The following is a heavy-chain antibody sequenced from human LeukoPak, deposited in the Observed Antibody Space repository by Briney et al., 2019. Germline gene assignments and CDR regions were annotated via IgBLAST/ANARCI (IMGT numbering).Heavy chain of an antibody. D-gene: IGHD3-10*01. V-gene: IGHV3-21*01. Sequence: GGSLRLSCAASGFTFSGYSMNWVRQAPGKGLEWVSTISTTSSYIYYADSVRGRFTISRDNAENSLYLQMNSLRAEDTAVYYCARGYYYGSGSYYIKGGYDYWGQGTLVTVSS. J-gene: IGHJ4*02. CDR2: ISTTSSYI. CDR1: GFTFSGYS. CDR3: ARGYYYGSGSYYIKGGYDY.